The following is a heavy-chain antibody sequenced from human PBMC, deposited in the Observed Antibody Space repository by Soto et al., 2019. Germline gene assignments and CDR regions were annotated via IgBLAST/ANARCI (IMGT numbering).Heavy chain of an antibody. Sequence: GGSLRLSCAASGFTFSSYWMHWVRQAPGKGLVWVSRINSDGSSTSYADSVKGRFTISRDNAKNTLYLQMNSLRAEDTAVYHCARDRRFGELFDYWGQGTLVTVSS. J-gene: IGHJ4*02. V-gene: IGHV3-74*01. CDR1: GFTFSSYW. D-gene: IGHD3-10*01. CDR2: INSDGSST. CDR3: ARDRRFGELFDY.